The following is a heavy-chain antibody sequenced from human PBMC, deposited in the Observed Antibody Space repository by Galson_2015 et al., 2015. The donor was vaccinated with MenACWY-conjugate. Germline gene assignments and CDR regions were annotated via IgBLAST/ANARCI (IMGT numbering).Heavy chain of an antibody. Sequence: SLRLSCAASGFTFSNYNMNWVRQTPGKGLEWVSCISSSSSYIYYADSVKGRFTISRDSAKNSLYLQMNSLRAEDMAVYYCAKGTIAARPNWFDPWGQGTLVTVSS. CDR1: GFTFSNYN. CDR2: ISSSSSYI. D-gene: IGHD6-6*01. J-gene: IGHJ5*02. V-gene: IGHV3-21*01. CDR3: AKGTIAARPNWFDP.